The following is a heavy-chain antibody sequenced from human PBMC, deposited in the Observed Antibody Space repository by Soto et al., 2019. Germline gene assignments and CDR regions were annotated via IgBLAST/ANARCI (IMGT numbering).Heavy chain of an antibody. V-gene: IGHV4-59*08. D-gene: IGHD3-22*01. Sequence: PSETQSVRKSVVDGSIRSFYGSRIRKQQGKGLEWIGYIYYSGSTNYNPSLKSRVTISVDTSKNQFSLKLSSVTAADTAVYYCARLGYYDSSGYYVGYWGQGTLVTVSS. J-gene: IGHJ4*02. CDR1: DGSIRSFY. CDR3: ARLGYYDSSGYYVGY. CDR2: IYYSGST.